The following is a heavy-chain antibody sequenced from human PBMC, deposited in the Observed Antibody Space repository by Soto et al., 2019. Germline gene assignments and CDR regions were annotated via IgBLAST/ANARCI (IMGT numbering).Heavy chain of an antibody. Sequence: ASVKVSCKASGYTFTSYGISWVRQAPGQGLAWMGWISAYNGNTNYAQKLQGRVTMTTDTSTSTAYMELRSLRSDDTAVYYCARQVDTAMVYYYYYGMDVWGQGTTVTVSS. J-gene: IGHJ6*02. CDR2: ISAYNGNT. V-gene: IGHV1-18*01. CDR1: GYTFTSYG. CDR3: ARQVDTAMVYYYYYGMDV. D-gene: IGHD5-18*01.